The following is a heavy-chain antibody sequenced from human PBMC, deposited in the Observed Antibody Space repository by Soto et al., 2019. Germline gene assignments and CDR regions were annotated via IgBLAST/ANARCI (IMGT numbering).Heavy chain of an antibody. CDR1: GFRFGSYA. Sequence: DVHLWESGGGLVQPGGALRLSWVASGFRFGSYALSWGRQAPGKGLEWVSTISGSDGKTFYADAVKGRFSISRDTSQNTLYLQMNSLRADDTAIYYCARWSYLDYWGQGTRVTVSS. J-gene: IGHJ4*02. CDR2: ISGSDGKT. V-gene: IGHV3-23*01. D-gene: IGHD3-3*01. CDR3: ARWSYLDY.